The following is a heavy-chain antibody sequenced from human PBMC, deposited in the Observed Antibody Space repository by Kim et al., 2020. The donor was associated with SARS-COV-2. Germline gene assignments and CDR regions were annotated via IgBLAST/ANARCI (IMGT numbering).Heavy chain of an antibody. V-gene: IGHV3-9*01. CDR1: GFTFDDYA. J-gene: IGHJ4*02. D-gene: IGHD3-22*01. CDR3: AKDPSYYDSSGYYSD. Sequence: GGSLRLSCAASGFTFDDYAMHWVRQAPGKGLEWVSVIRWNSGSIGYADSVKGRFTISRDNAKNSLYLQMNSLRAEDTALYYCAKDPSYYDSSGYYSDWGQGTLVTVSS. CDR2: IRWNSGSI.